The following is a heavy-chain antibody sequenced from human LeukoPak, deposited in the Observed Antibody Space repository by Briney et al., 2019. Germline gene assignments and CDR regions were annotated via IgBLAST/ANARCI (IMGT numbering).Heavy chain of an antibody. J-gene: IGHJ4*02. CDR3: AKEGGYGELSSYFDY. D-gene: IGHD3-16*02. Sequence: GGSLRLSCAASGFTVSSNEMSWVRQAPGKGLEWVSSISGSGGRTYYADSVKGRFTISRDNSKNTLYLQMNSLRAEDTAVYYCAKEGGYGELSSYFDYWGQGTLVTVSS. V-gene: IGHV3-23*01. CDR2: ISGSGGRT. CDR1: GFTVSSNE.